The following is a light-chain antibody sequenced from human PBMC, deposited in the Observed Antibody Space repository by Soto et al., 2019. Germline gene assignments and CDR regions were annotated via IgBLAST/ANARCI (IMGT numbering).Light chain of an antibody. Sequence: QSVLTQPASVSGSPGQSITISCTGTSSDVGSYNLVSWYQQHPGKAPKLMIYEGSKRPPGVSNRFSGSQSGNTASLTISGLQAEDEADYYCCSYAGSSTYVFGTGTKLTVL. CDR2: EGS. CDR3: CSYAGSSTYV. V-gene: IGLV2-23*01. J-gene: IGLJ1*01. CDR1: SSDVGSYNL.